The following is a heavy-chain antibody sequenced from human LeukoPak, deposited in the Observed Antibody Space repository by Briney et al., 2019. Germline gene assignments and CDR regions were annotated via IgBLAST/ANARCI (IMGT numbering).Heavy chain of an antibody. Sequence: GGSLGISCAASEFTSSTYAMSWVRQAPGKGLEWVSTISGSGVSTYYADSVKGRFTISRDTSKNTLYLQMNSLRAEDTAVYYCAKQWRGTGDAFDIWGQGTVVTFSS. V-gene: IGHV3-23*01. D-gene: IGHD3/OR15-3a*01. CDR2: ISGSGVST. CDR3: AKQWRGTGDAFDI. J-gene: IGHJ3*02. CDR1: EFTSSTYA.